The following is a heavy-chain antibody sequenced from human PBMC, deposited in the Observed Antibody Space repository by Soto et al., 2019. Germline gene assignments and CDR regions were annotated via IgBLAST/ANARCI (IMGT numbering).Heavy chain of an antibody. D-gene: IGHD6-19*01. V-gene: IGHV4-59*08. CDR3: ARPSASSGWYGGFDY. Sequence: LSETLSLTCTVSGGSISSYYWSWIRQPPGKGLEWIGYIYYSGSTNYNPSLKSRVTISVDTSKNQFSLKLSSVTAADTAVYYCARPSASSGWYGGFDYWGQGTLVTVSS. J-gene: IGHJ4*02. CDR2: IYYSGST. CDR1: GGSISSYY.